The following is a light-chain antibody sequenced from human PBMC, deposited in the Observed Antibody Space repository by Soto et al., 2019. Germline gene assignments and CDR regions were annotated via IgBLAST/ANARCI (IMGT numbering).Light chain of an antibody. CDR2: AAS. CDR1: QSISSY. CDR3: QQSYSTPWT. V-gene: IGKV1-39*01. J-gene: IGKJ1*01. Sequence: DIQMTQSPSSLSASVGDRVTITCRASQSISSYLNWYQQKPGKAPKLLIYAASSLQSGVPSRFSGSGSGTDFTLTISSRQPEDFATYYCQQSYSTPWTFAKGPRWKSN.